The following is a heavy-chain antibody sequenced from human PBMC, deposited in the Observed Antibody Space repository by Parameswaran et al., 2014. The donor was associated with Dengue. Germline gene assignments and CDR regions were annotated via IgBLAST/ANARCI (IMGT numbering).Heavy chain of an antibody. D-gene: IGHD1-26*01. Sequence: SWVRQAPGQGLEWMGGINLIFGIATYAQNFQGRVTVTADESTSTAYMELSGLRSEDTAVFYCARDPSTYSGSYYAPIDWGQGTLVTVSS. J-gene: IGHJ4*02. CDR3: ARDPSTYSGSYYAPID. V-gene: IGHV1-69*01. CDR2: INLIFGIA.